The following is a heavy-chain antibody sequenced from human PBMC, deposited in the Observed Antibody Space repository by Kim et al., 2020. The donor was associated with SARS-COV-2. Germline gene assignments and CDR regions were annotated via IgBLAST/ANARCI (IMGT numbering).Heavy chain of an antibody. J-gene: IGHJ4*02. CDR2: ISSGSSTI. D-gene: IGHD5-12*01. V-gene: IGHV3-48*02. CDR1: GFTFSSYS. Sequence: GGSLRLSCAASGFTFSSYSMNWVRKAPGKGLEWVSYISSGSSTIYYADSVKGRFTISRDNAKNSLYLHMNSLRDEDTAVYYCARVIWGRDGYNLFDYWGQGTLVTVSS. CDR3: ARVIWGRDGYNLFDY.